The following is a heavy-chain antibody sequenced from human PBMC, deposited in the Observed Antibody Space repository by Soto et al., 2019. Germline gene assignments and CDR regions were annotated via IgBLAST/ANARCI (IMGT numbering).Heavy chain of an antibody. Sequence: SETLSLTCTVSGGSISSGGYYWSWIRQHPGKGLEWIGYIYYSGSTYYNPSLKSRVTISVDTSKNQFSLKLSSVTAADTAVYYCARSSYYYDSSGYSILDGMDVWGQGTTVTVSS. V-gene: IGHV4-31*03. CDR3: ARSSYYYDSSGYSILDGMDV. CDR1: GGSISSGGYY. J-gene: IGHJ6*02. D-gene: IGHD3-22*01. CDR2: IYYSGST.